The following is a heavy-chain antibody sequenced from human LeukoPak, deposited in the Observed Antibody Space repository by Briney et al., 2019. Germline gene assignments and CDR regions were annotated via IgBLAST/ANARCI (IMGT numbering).Heavy chain of an antibody. CDR3: ARAASGSYYEVNY. V-gene: IGHV4-59*01. D-gene: IGHD1-26*01. J-gene: IGHJ4*02. CDR1: GGSISSYY. Sequence: SENLSLTCTVSGGSISSYYWSWIRQPPGKGLEWIGYIYYSGSTNYNPSLKSRVTISVDTSKNQFSLKLSSVTAADTAVYYCARAASGSYYEVNYWGQGTLVTVSS. CDR2: IYYSGST.